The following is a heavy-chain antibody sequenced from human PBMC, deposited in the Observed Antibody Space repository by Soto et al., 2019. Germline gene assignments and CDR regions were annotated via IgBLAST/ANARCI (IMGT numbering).Heavy chain of an antibody. CDR2: ISGSGGHT. CDR1: GFTFSSYA. CDR3: AKQAGYSSDPFDY. V-gene: IGHV3-23*01. Sequence: EVQLLVSGGGLAQPGGSLRLSCAASGFTFSSYAMSWVRQAPGKGLEWVSGISGSGGHTYYADSVKGRFTISRDNSKNTVHLQINSLRVEDTAVYYCAKQAGYSSDPFDYWGQGTLVAVSS. J-gene: IGHJ4*02. D-gene: IGHD6-19*01.